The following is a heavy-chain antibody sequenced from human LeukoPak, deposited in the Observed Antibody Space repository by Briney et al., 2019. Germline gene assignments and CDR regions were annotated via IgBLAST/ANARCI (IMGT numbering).Heavy chain of an antibody. CDR3: ARGFYYDSSGYYYGDWFDP. CDR1: GGTFSSYA. Sequence: GASVKVSCKASGGTFSSYAISWVRQAPGQGLEWMGGIIPIFGTANYAQKFQGRVTITTDESTSTAYMELSRLRSDDTAVYYCARGFYYDSSGYYYGDWFDPWGQGTLVTVSS. J-gene: IGHJ5*02. CDR2: IIPIFGTA. D-gene: IGHD3-22*01. V-gene: IGHV1-69*05.